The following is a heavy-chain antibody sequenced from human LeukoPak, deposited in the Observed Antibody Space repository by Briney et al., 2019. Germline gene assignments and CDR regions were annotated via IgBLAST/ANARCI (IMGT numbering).Heavy chain of an antibody. J-gene: IGHJ4*02. V-gene: IGHV4-34*01. Sequence: SETLSLTCAVYGGSFSGYYWSWIRQPPGKGLEWIGEINHSGSTNYNPSLKSRVTISVDTPKNQFSLKLSSVTAADTAVYYCASRANWVDYWGQGTLVTVSS. CDR2: INHSGST. D-gene: IGHD7-27*01. CDR3: ASRANWVDY. CDR1: GGSFSGYY.